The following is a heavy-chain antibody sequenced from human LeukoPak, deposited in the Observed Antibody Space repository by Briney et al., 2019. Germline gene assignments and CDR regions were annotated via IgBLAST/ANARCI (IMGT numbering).Heavy chain of an antibody. D-gene: IGHD2-15*01. CDR3: ARKIYCSGGSCYSLEAFDI. CDR2: ISSSSYI. V-gene: IGHV3-21*01. Sequence: GGSLRLSCAASGFTFSSYSMTWVRQAPGKGLEWVSSISSSSYIYYADSVKGRFTISRDNAKNSLYLQMNSLRAEDTAVYYCARKIYCSGGSCYSLEAFDIWGQGTMVTVSS. CDR1: GFTFSSYS. J-gene: IGHJ3*02.